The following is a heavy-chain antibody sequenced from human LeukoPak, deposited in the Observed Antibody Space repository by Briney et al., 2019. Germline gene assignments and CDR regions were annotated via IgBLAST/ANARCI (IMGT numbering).Heavy chain of an antibody. D-gene: IGHD3-3*01. CDR2: IYYSGST. Sequence: LETLSLTCTVSGGSISSYYWSWIRQPPGKGLEWIGYIYYSGSTNYNPSLKSRVTISVDTSKNQFSLKLSSVTAADTAVYYCARAKIDFWSLFDYWGQGTLVTVSS. CDR1: GGSISSYY. V-gene: IGHV4-59*01. CDR3: ARAKIDFWSLFDY. J-gene: IGHJ4*02.